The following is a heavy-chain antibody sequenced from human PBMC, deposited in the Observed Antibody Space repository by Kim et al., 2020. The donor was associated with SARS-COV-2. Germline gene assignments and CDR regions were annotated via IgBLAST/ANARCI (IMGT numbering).Heavy chain of an antibody. Sequence: YYADSVKGRFTISRDNAKNSLYLQMNSLRDEDTAVYYCARDQWLQTHFDYWGQGTLVTVSS. V-gene: IGHV3-48*02. D-gene: IGHD5-12*01. J-gene: IGHJ4*02. CDR3: ARDQWLQTHFDY.